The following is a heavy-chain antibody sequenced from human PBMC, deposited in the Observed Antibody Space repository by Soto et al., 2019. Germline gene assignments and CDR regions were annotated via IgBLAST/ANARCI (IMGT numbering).Heavy chain of an antibody. CDR2: IIPIFGTA. CDR1: GGTFSSYA. D-gene: IGHD3-3*01. J-gene: IGHJ4*02. CDR3: ARGHIMVEYYDFWSLLSPFDY. V-gene: IGHV1-69*06. Sequence: ASVKVSCKASGGTFSSYAISWVRQAPGQGLEWMGGIIPIFGTANYAQKFQGRVTITADKSTSTAYMELSSLRSEDTAVYYCARGHIMVEYYDFWSLLSPFDYWAQGTLVTVSS.